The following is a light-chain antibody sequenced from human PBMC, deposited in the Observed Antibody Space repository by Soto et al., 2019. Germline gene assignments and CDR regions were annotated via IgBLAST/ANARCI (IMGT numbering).Light chain of an antibody. Sequence: QSALIQPRSVSGSPGQSVTISCTGTTGDVGAYNFVSWYQLHPGKAPKLMIYDASKRPSGVPDRFSASKSGNTASLTISGLQAEDEADYYCCSYAGSFTWVFGGGTKLTVL. J-gene: IGLJ3*02. V-gene: IGLV2-11*01. CDR1: TGDVGAYNF. CDR3: CSYAGSFTWV. CDR2: DAS.